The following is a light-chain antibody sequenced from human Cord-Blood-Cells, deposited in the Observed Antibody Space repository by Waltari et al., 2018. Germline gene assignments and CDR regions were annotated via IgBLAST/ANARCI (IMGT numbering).Light chain of an antibody. Sequence: QSALTQPRSVSGSPGQSVTISCTGTSSDVGGYNYVSWYQQQPGKAPKLMIYDVSKRPSGFPDRFSGSKSGNTASLTISGLQAEDEADYYCCSYAGSYTWVFGGGTKLTVL. J-gene: IGLJ3*02. CDR1: SSDVGGYNY. V-gene: IGLV2-11*01. CDR3: CSYAGSYTWV. CDR2: DVS.